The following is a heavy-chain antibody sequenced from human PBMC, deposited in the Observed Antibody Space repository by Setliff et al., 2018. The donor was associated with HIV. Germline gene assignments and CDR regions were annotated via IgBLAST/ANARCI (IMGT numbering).Heavy chain of an antibody. CDR3: ASGFRATVPDY. Sequence: ASVKVSCKASGYTFTGYYMHWVRQAPGQGLEWMGWINPNSGGTNYAQKFQGRVTMTRDTSTSTVYMELSSLTYEDTAIYYCASGFRATVPDYWGQGTLVTVSS. D-gene: IGHD4-17*01. CDR1: GYTFTGYY. J-gene: IGHJ4*02. V-gene: IGHV1-2*02. CDR2: INPNSGGT.